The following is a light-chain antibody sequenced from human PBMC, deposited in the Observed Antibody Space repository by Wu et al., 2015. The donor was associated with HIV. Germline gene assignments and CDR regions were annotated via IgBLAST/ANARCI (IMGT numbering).Light chain of an antibody. CDR2: KAS. Sequence: DIQLTQSPSALSASVGDSVTITCRAGQSINTWLAWYQQKPGKAPKLLIHKASTLETGVPSRFSGSGSETYFTLTINSVQPDDFATYYCQQYKSLYSFGQGTKVEMK. V-gene: IGKV1-5*03. CDR3: QQYKSLYS. J-gene: IGKJ2*03. CDR1: QSINTW.